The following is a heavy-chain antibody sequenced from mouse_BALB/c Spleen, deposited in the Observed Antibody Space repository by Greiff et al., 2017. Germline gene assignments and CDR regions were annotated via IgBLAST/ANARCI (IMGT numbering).Heavy chain of an antibody. D-gene: IGHD6-5*01. CDR3: DRSPLYSTTASLAMDY. CDR2: IDPSDSET. Sequence: QVQLQQPGAELVKPGAPVKLSCKASGYTFTSYWMNWVKQRPGRGLEWIGRIDPSDSETHYNQKFKDKATLTVDKSSSTAYIQLSSLTSEDSAVYYCDRSPLYSTTASLAMDYWGQGTSVTVSS. V-gene: IGHV1-69*02. CDR1: GYTFTSYW. J-gene: IGHJ4*01.